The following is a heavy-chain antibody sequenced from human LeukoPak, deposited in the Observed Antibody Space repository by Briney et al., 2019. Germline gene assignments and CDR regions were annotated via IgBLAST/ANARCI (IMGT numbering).Heavy chain of an antibody. V-gene: IGHV1-8*03. Sequence: ASVKVSCKTSGYSFTTYHINWVRQASGQGLEWLGWMNPYTGDRGYAQRFRGRLSITSDTSISTAYMELGSLKSDDTAVYFCARTTSLTASCYDCWGQGTLVTVSS. D-gene: IGHD2-15*01. J-gene: IGHJ4*02. CDR1: GYSFTTYH. CDR2: MNPYTGDR. CDR3: ARTTSLTASCYDC.